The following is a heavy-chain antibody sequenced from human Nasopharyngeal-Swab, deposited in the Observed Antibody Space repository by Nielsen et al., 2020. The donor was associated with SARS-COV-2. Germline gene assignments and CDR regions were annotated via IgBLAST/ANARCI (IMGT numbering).Heavy chain of an antibody. CDR3: VRERESSYGMDV. V-gene: IGHV3-7*01. CDR1: GFTFRNYW. CDR2: IKQGGSEK. Sequence: GESLKISCVVSGFTFRNYWMSWVRQAPGKGLEWVANIKQGGSEKHYVDSVKGRFTISRDDAKNSQSLQMNSLRVEDTAVYYCVRERESSYGMDVWGQGTTVTVSS. J-gene: IGHJ6*02. D-gene: IGHD6-6*01.